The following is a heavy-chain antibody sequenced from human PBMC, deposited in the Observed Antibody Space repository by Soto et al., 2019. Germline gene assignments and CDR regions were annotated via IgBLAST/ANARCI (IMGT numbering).Heavy chain of an antibody. D-gene: IGHD5-18*01. Sequence: SETLSLTCTVSGDSISSSSHYWGWIRQPPGKGLEWIGNIYYSGNTYYNPSLRSRVTMSVDTSKNQFSLKLTSVTAADTAVFYCARVLSGGYSYGYYMDVWGKGTTVTVSS. J-gene: IGHJ6*03. CDR2: IYYSGNT. V-gene: IGHV4-39*01. CDR3: ARVLSGGYSYGYYMDV. CDR1: GDSISSSSHY.